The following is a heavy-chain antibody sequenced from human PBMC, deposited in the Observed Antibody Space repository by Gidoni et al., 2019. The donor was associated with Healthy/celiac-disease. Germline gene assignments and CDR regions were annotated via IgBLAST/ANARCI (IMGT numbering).Heavy chain of an antibody. CDR3: ARSIAAAGRGAFDI. J-gene: IGHJ3*02. D-gene: IGHD6-13*01. CDR1: GFTFSSYA. Sequence: EVQLVESGEALVQPGGSLRLSCAATGFTFSSYAMHWVRQAPGKGLEYVSAISSNGGSTYYADSVKGRFTISRDNSKNTLYLQMGSLRAEDMAVYYCARSIAAAGRGAFDIWGQGTMVTVSS. CDR2: ISSNGGST. V-gene: IGHV3-64*02.